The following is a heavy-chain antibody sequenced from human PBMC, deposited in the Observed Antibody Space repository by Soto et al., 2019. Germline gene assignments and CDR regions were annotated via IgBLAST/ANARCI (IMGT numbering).Heavy chain of an antibody. V-gene: IGHV3-7*03. CDR1: GFTFSDSW. CDR2: VNQHETEK. J-gene: IGHJ4*01. CDR3: AIGDSFDF. Sequence: GGSLRLSCAASGFTFSDSWMSWVRQFPGTGLEWVANVNQHETEKHYVDSVKGRFTISRDNAKNSLFLQMNSLRAEDTAIYYCAIGDSFDFWGQGTPVTVSS.